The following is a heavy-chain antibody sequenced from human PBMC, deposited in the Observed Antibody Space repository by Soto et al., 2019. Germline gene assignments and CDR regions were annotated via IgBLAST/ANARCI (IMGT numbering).Heavy chain of an antibody. D-gene: IGHD4-4*01. Sequence: QVHLVQSGAEVEKPGSSVKVSCKASGDTFSSYSFTWVRQAPGQGLEWMGRIIPILGITNYAQKFLGRVTITADKSTSTAYMELSSLRSEDTAVYYCATDKDSTYDYWGQGTLVTVSS. J-gene: IGHJ4*02. V-gene: IGHV1-69*08. CDR2: IIPILGIT. CDR1: GDTFSSYS. CDR3: ATDKDSTYDY.